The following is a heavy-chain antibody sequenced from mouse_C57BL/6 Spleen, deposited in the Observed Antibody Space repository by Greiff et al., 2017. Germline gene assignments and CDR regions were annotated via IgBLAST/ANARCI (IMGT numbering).Heavy chain of an antibody. CDR3: ARDGLFRRVFDY. CDR2: ISDGGSYT. J-gene: IGHJ2*01. V-gene: IGHV5-4*01. Sequence: EVHLVESGGGLVKPGGSLKLSCAASGFTFSSYAMSWVRQTPETRLEWVATISDGGSYTYYPDNVKGRFTISRDNAKNNLYLQMRQLKSEDTAMYYCARDGLFRRVFDYWGQGTTLTVSS. D-gene: IGHD6-1*01. CDR1: GFTFSSYA.